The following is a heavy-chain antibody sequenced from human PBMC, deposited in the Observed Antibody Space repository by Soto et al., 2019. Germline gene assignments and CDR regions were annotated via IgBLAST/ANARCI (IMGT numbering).Heavy chain of an antibody. J-gene: IGHJ3*02. CDR2: IKSKTDGGTT. V-gene: IGHV3-15*01. Sequence: GGSLRLSCAASGFTFSNAWMSWVRQAPGKGLEWVGRIKSKTDGGTTDYAAPVKGRFTISRDDSKNTLYLQMNSLKTEVTAVYYCTTEEPYSNYLPLHDAFDIWGQGTMVTVSS. CDR3: TTEEPYSNYLPLHDAFDI. D-gene: IGHD4-4*01. CDR1: GFTFSNAW.